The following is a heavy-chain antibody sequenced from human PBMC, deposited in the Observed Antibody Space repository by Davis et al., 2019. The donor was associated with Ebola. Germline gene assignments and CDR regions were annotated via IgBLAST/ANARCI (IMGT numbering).Heavy chain of an antibody. J-gene: IGHJ4*02. CDR3: ARVASYGDYFDY. Sequence: MPSETLSLTCTVSGGSISSYYWSWIRQPPGKGLEWIGYMYYSGSTYYNPSLKSRVTISGDTSKNQFSLKLSSVTAADTAVYYCARVASYGDYFDYWGLGTLVTVSS. D-gene: IGHD4-17*01. CDR2: MYYSGST. CDR1: GGSISSYY. V-gene: IGHV4-59*12.